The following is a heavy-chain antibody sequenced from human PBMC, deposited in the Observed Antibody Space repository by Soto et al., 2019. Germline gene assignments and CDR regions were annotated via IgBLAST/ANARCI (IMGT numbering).Heavy chain of an antibody. CDR3: ARVLDILAGYYLGY. CDR2: MNPNSGNT. J-gene: IGHJ4*02. Sequence: ASVKVSCKASGYTFTSYDINWVRQATGQGLEWMGWMNPNSGNTGYAQKFQGRVTMTRNTSISTAYMELSSLRSEDTAVYYCARVLDILAGYYLGYWGQGTLVTVSS. V-gene: IGHV1-8*01. CDR1: GYTFTSYD. D-gene: IGHD3-9*01.